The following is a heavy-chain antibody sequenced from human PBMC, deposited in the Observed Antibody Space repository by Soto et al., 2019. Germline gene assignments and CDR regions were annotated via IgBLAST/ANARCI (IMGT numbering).Heavy chain of an antibody. D-gene: IGHD2-21*02. CDR2: LYNTGST. CDR1: GGSISGYY. V-gene: IGHV4-59*01. Sequence: SETLSLTCTVSGGSISGYYWSWIRQPPGKGLEWIGYLYNTGSTVYNPSLKSRVTISVDTSKNQFSLKLNSVTAADTAVYYCARDLWGYCGTDCYPLDVWGQGTTVTVSS. CDR3: ARDLWGYCGTDCYPLDV. J-gene: IGHJ6*02.